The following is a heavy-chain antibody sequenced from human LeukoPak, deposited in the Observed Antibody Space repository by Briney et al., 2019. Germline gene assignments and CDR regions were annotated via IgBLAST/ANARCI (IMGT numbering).Heavy chain of an antibody. Sequence: QPGGSLRLSCAVSGPTVSTNYMSWVRQAPGKGLEWISILYVNENRYYADSVKGRFIISRDTSKNTLYLQMNSLRAEDTAMYYCVREDLGVDYWGQGTLVTVSS. D-gene: IGHD1-26*01. CDR3: VREDLGVDY. CDR1: GPTVSTNY. J-gene: IGHJ4*02. V-gene: IGHV3-53*01. CDR2: LYVNENR.